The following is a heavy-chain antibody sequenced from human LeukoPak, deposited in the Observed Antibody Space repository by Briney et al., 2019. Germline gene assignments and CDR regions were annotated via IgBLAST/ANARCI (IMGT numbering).Heavy chain of an antibody. Sequence: GGSLRLSCAASGFTFSNYAMHWVRHAPGKRLQWVSVISSDGLNKYYADSAKGRFTISRDNSVSTVYLQMNSLRPEDTAVYYCARGRSSPNRKYRGQGTLVTVSS. CDR1: GFTFSNYA. V-gene: IGHV3-30*04. CDR2: ISSDGLNK. CDR3: ARGRSSPNRKY. D-gene: IGHD1-14*01. J-gene: IGHJ4*02.